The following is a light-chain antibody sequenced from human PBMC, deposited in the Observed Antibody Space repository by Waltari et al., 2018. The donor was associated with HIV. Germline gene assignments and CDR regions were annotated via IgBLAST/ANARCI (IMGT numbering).Light chain of an antibody. V-gene: IGKV4-1*01. CDR3: QQYYSTPVT. J-gene: IGKJ4*01. Sequence: DIVMTQSLDSPAVSLGDRATIDCNFSQRVLLSSNDKDYLAWYQQKPAQPAKWLVYWASTRESGVPDRFGGGGSGTNCTLTSNSLQAEDVAVYYCQQYYSTPVTFGGGTKVEIK. CDR1: QRVLLSSNDKDY. CDR2: WAS.